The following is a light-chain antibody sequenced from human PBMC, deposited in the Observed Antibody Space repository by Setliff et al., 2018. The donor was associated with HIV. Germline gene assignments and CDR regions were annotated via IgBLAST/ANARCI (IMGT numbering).Light chain of an antibody. V-gene: IGLV2-14*03. CDR1: SSDVGGYDF. CDR3: ASYRSPATYV. J-gene: IGLJ1*01. Sequence: LAQPAPVSGSPGQSITISCIGTSSDVGGYDFVSWYQQRPDKAPKLIIFDVSERPSGVSHLFSGSKSGNTASLTISGLQTEDEGDYFCASYRSPATYVFGIGTKVTVL. CDR2: DVS.